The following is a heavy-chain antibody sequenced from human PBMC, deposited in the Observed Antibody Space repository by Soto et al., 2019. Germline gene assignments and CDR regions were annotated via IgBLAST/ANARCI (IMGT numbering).Heavy chain of an antibody. CDR3: ASRIAASGGMDV. J-gene: IGHJ6*02. D-gene: IGHD6-25*01. V-gene: IGHV3-30*15. Sequence: DSVKGRFTISRDNSKNTLYLQMSSLRAEDTAVYYCASRIAASGGMDVWGQGSTVTVS.